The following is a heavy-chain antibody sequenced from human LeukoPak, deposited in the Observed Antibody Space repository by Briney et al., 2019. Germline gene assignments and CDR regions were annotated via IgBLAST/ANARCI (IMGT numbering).Heavy chain of an antibody. V-gene: IGHV4-39*01. CDR3: ARLARKYQLQTLAY. CDR1: GGSISSSSYY. D-gene: IGHD2-2*01. J-gene: IGHJ4*02. Sequence: SETLSLTCTVSGGSISSSSYYWGWIRQPPGRGLEWIGSIYYSGSTYYNPSLKSRVTISVDTSKNQLSLKLSSVTAADTAVYYCARLARKYQLQTLAYWGQGTLVTVSS. CDR2: IYYSGST.